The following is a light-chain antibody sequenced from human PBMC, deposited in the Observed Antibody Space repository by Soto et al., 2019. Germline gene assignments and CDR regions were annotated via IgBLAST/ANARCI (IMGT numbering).Light chain of an antibody. J-gene: IGKJ1*01. CDR1: QSFTSNY. CDR3: QQYGSSQT. CDR2: GAS. V-gene: IGKV3-20*01. Sequence: EIVLTQSPGTLSLSPGERATLSCGASQSFTSNYLAWYQQKPGQAPRLLIYGASSRATGIPDRFSGSGSGTDFTLTISRLEPEDFAVYYCQQYGSSQTFGQGTKVDI.